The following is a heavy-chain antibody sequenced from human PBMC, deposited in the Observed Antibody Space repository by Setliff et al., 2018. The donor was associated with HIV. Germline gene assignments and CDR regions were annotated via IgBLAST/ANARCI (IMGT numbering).Heavy chain of an antibody. D-gene: IGHD2-2*01. CDR1: GGSFSGYY. CDR2: IIHTGST. V-gene: IGHV4-34*01. CDR3: ARGRSCSSSSCYLVYYYYYGMDV. J-gene: IGHJ6*02. Sequence: SETLSLTCAVYGGSFSGYYWSRIRQPPGKGLEWIGEIIHTGSTNYNPSLKSRVTISVDTSKNQFSLRLSSVAAADTAVYYCARGRSCSSSSCYLVYYYYYGMDVWGHGSTVTVS.